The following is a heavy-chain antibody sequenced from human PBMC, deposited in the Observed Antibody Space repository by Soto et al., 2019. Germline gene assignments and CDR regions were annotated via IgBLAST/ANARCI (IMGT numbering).Heavy chain of an antibody. CDR2: IYYSGIT. J-gene: IGHJ5*02. D-gene: IGHD3-3*01. V-gene: IGHV4-31*03. CDR1: GGSISSGDYY. Sequence: QVQLQESGPGLVKPSQTLSLTCTVSGGSISSGDYYWSWIRQHPGKGLEWIGYIYYSGITYYNPARKSRVNISVDTSKNQFSLKLSSVTAADTAVYYCARWWSGSRQGFDPWGQGTLVTVSS. CDR3: ARWWSGSRQGFDP.